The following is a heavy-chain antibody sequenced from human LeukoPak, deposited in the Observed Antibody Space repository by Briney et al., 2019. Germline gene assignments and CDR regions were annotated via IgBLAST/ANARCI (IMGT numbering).Heavy chain of an antibody. D-gene: IGHD2-8*02. V-gene: IGHV4-4*07. J-gene: IGHJ4*02. CDR3: ARATTTRGILHYFDY. CDR2: IYTSGST. CDR1: GGSISSYY. Sequence: SETLSLTCTVSGGSISSYYWSWIRQPAGKGLEWIGRIYTSGSTNYNPSLKSRVTMSVDTSKNQFSLKLSSVTAAGTAVYYCARATTTRGILHYFDYWGQGTLVTVSS.